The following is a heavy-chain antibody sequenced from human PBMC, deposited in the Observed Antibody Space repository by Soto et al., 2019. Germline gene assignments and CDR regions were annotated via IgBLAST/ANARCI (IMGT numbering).Heavy chain of an antibody. Sequence: PSETLSLTCAVYGGSFSGYYWSWIRQPPGKGLEWIGEINHSGSTNYNPSLKSRVTISVDTSKNQFSLKLSSVTAADTAVYYCGRCKADYYDSSGYCPFDYWGQGTLVTVSS. CDR2: INHSGST. V-gene: IGHV4-34*01. CDR1: GGSFSGYY. J-gene: IGHJ4*02. D-gene: IGHD3-22*01. CDR3: GRCKADYYDSSGYCPFDY.